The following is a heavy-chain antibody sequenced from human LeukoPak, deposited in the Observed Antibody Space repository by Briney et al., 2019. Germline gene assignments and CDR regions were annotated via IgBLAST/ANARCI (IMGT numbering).Heavy chain of an antibody. Sequence: ASVKVSCKASGCTFTGYYMHWVRQAPGQGLEWMGWINPNSGGTNYAQKFQGRVTMTRDTSISTAYMDLTRLRSDDTAVYYCARAYAYYYYYMDVWGKGTTVTVSS. J-gene: IGHJ6*03. CDR3: ARAYAYYYYYMDV. CDR2: INPNSGGT. V-gene: IGHV1-2*02. CDR1: GCTFTGYY.